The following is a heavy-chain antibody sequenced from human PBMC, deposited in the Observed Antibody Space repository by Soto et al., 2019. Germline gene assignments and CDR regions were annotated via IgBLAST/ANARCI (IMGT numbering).Heavy chain of an antibody. V-gene: IGHV1-69*13. CDR2: IIPRSGTS. CDR3: ARVPHANPFSYGYGPFDY. CDR1: GYTFTSYG. J-gene: IGHJ4*02. D-gene: IGHD5-18*01. Sequence: SVKVSCKASGYTFTSYGISWVRQAPGQGLEWMGGIIPRSGTSNYAQKFQGRVTITADESTSTAYMELSSLRSGDTAVYYCARVPHANPFSYGYGPFDYWGQGTLVTVSS.